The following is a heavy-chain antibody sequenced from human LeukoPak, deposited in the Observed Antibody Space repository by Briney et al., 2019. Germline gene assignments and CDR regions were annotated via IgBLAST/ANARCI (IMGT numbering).Heavy chain of an antibody. CDR3: ARWSQIQLWLIVDY. V-gene: IGHV3-7*01. D-gene: IGHD5-18*01. CDR1: GFTFSSYW. CDR2: IKQDGSEK. Sequence: PGRSLRLSCAASGFTFSSYWMSWVRQAPGKGLEWVANIKQDGSEKYYVDSVKGRFTISRDNAKNSLYLQMNSLRAEDTAVYYCARWSQIQLWLIVDYWGQGTLVTVSS. J-gene: IGHJ4*02.